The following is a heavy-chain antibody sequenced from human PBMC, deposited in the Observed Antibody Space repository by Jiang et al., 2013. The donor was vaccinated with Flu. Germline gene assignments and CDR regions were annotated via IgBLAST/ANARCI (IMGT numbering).Heavy chain of an antibody. V-gene: IGHV1-2*04. CDR2: INPNSGDT. Sequence: GAEVKKPGASVKVSCQASGYIFTDYYIHWVRQAPGQGLEWMGWINPNSGDTHFAHKFQDWVTLSRDTSISTAYMELSRLRSDGTAVYYCARAARTAGVFIGGFDIWGQGTMVTVSS. J-gene: IGHJ3*02. CDR1: GYIFTDYY. D-gene: IGHD2-8*01. CDR3: ARAARTAGVFIGGFDI.